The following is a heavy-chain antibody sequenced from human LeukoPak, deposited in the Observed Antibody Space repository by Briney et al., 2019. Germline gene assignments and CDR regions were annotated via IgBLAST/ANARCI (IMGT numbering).Heavy chain of an antibody. Sequence: GESLKISCKTSGYSFSYSWIGWVRQVPGKGLEWMGIIYPDDSDTKKAPSFQGRVTISADKSLSITYLQWDNLPASDTVMYYCARLGAANSKAFDIWGQGTMVTVSS. CDR2: IYPDDSDT. D-gene: IGHD1-26*01. CDR3: ARLGAANSKAFDI. J-gene: IGHJ3*02. V-gene: IGHV5-51*01. CDR1: GYSFSYSW.